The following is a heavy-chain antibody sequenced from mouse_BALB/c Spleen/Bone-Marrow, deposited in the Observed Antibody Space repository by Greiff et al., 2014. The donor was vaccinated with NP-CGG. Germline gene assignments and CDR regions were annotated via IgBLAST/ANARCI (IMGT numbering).Heavy chain of an antibody. D-gene: IGHD1-1*01. CDR2: IWGDGSI. CDR1: GFSLTSYG. Sequence: VQRVESGPGLVAPAQSLSITCTVSGFSLTSYGVSWVRQPPGKGLEWLGVIWGDGSINYNSALISRLSIIKDNSKSQVFLKLNSVQTDDTATYYCAKVNRYGYAMDYWGQGTSVTVSS. J-gene: IGHJ4*01. V-gene: IGHV2-3*01. CDR3: AKVNRYGYAMDY.